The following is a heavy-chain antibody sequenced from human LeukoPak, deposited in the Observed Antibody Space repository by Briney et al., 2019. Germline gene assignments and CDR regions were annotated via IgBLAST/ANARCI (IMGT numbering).Heavy chain of an antibody. J-gene: IGHJ4*02. CDR3: ARHPKRGDFWSGYGEKPFDY. Sequence: SETLSLTCTVSGGSISSSGYYWGWIRRPPGKGLEWIGSIYYRGSTYYNPSLKSRVTISVDTSKNQFSLKLSSVTAADTAVYYCARHPKRGDFWSGYGEKPFDYWGQGTLVTVSS. CDR1: GGSISSSGYY. CDR2: IYYRGST. D-gene: IGHD3-3*01. V-gene: IGHV4-39*01.